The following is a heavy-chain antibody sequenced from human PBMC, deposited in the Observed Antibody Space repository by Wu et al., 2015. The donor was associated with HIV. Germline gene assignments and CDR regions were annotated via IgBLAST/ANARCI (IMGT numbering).Heavy chain of an antibody. D-gene: IGHD2-21*01. V-gene: IGHV1-69*13. CDR2: IIPIFGTA. J-gene: IGHJ6*02. Sequence: QVQLVQSGAEVKKPGSSVKVSCKASGGTFSSYAISWVRQAPGQGLEWMGRIIPIFGTANYAQKFQGRVTITADESTSTAYMELSSLRSEDTAVYYCARRGEWPSSRSHYYYYGMDVWGPRDHGHRLL. CDR1: GGTFSSYA. CDR3: ARRGEWPSSRSHYYYYGMDV.